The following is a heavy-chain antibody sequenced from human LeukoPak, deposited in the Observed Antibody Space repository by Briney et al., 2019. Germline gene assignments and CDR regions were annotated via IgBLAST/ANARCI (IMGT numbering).Heavy chain of an antibody. CDR2: IYYSGST. CDR1: GGSISSYY. V-gene: IGHV4-59*08. CDR3: ARLLAYCGGDCYTLIDY. J-gene: IGHJ4*02. Sequence: SETLSLTCTVSGGSISSYYWSWIRQPRGKGLEWIGYIYYSGSTNYNPSLKSRVTISVDTSKNQFSLKLSSVTAADTAVYYCARLLAYCGGDCYTLIDYWGQGTLVTVSS. D-gene: IGHD2-21*02.